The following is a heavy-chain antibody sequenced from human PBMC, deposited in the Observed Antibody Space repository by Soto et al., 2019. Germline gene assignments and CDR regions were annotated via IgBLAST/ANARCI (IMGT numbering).Heavy chain of an antibody. V-gene: IGHV4-61*01. CDR1: GGSVSSGSYY. CDR2: IYYSGST. CDR3: ALSAKWLDNWFDP. D-gene: IGHD3-22*01. J-gene: IGHJ5*02. Sequence: SETLSLTCTVSGGSVSSGSYYWSWIRQPPGKGLEWIGYIYYSGSTNYNPSLKGRVTISVDTSKNQFSLKLSSVTAADTAVYYCALSAKWLDNWFDPWGQGTLVTVSS.